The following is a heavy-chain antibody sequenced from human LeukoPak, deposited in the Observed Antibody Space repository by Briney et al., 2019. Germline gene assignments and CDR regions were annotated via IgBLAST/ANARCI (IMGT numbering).Heavy chain of an antibody. V-gene: IGHV4-59*01. Sequence: SETLSLTCSVSGDSISSSYWGWIRQPPGKGLEWIGFIYYTGSTNYNPSLKSRVTISVDTSKNQFSLKLSSVTAADTAVYYCAQGSSNWANFDYWGQGTLVTVSS. J-gene: IGHJ4*02. D-gene: IGHD4-11*01. CDR2: IYYTGST. CDR1: GDSISSSY. CDR3: AQGSSNWANFDY.